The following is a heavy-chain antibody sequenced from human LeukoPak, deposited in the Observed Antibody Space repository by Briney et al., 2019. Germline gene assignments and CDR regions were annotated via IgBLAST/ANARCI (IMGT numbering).Heavy chain of an antibody. J-gene: IGHJ6*03. CDR3: ARHCSGGSCYSGEYYMDV. CDR2: IIPIFGTA. CDR1: GGTFSSYA. V-gene: IGHV1-69*13. Sequence: SVKVSCKAFGGTFSSYAISLVRQAPGQGLEWMGGIIPIFGTANYAQKFQGRVTITADESTSTAYMELSSLRSEDTAVYYCARHCSGGSCYSGEYYMDVWGKGTTVTVSS. D-gene: IGHD2-15*01.